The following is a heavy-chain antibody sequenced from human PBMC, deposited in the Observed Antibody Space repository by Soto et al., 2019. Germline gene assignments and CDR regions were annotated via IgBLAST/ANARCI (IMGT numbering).Heavy chain of an antibody. D-gene: IGHD3-3*01. V-gene: IGHV4-59*01. CDR2: IYYSGST. CDR3: ARGKTYYDFWSGYFASPRFDP. Sequence: PSETLSLTCTVSGGSISSYYWSWIRQPPGKGLEWIGYIYYSGSTNYNPSLKSRVTISVDTSKNQFSLKLSSVTAADTAVYYCARGKTYYDFWSGYFASPRFDPWGQGTLVTVS. CDR1: GGSISSYY. J-gene: IGHJ5*02.